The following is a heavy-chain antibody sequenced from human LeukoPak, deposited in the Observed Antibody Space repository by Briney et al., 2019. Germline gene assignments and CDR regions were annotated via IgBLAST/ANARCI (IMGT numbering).Heavy chain of an antibody. CDR3: ARDLSMYGMDV. Sequence: QPGGSLTLSCAASGFTFSSYAMSWVRQAPGKGLEWISGINWSGGSMAYADSVKGRFTISRDNAKNSLYLQMNSLRAEDTAVYYCARDLSMYGMDVWGQGTTVTVSS. D-gene: IGHD6-6*01. J-gene: IGHJ6*02. CDR2: INWSGGSM. CDR1: GFTFSSYA. V-gene: IGHV3-20*04.